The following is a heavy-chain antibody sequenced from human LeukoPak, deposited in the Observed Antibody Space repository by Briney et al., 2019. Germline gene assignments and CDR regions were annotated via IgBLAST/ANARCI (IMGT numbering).Heavy chain of an antibody. CDR2: ISGSSSSGRT. CDR3: AKMRWELNYFDY. D-gene: IGHD4-23*01. J-gene: IGHJ4*02. Sequence: GGSLRRSCAASGFTFSSNAMSWVRQAPGKGLEWVSAISGSSSSGRTFYADSVKGRFTISRDNSKNTLYLQTNSLRAEDTAIYYCAKMRWELNYFDYWGQGTLVTVSS. CDR1: GFTFSSNA. V-gene: IGHV3-23*01.